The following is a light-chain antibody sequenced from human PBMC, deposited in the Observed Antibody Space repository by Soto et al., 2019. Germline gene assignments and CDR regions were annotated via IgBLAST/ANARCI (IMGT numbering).Light chain of an antibody. CDR3: QQRSNWPLT. Sequence: EIVLTQSPATLSLSPGERATLSCRASQSVNTFLAWYQQKPGQSPRLLIYDTSFRATGIPTRFSGSGSGTGFSHTISSLEPEDFAIYYCQQRSNWPLTFGGGTKVEIK. CDR2: DTS. CDR1: QSVNTF. V-gene: IGKV3-11*01. J-gene: IGKJ4*01.